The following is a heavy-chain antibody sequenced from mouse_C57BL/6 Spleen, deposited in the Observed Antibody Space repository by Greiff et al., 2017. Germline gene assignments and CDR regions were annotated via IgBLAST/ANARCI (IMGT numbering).Heavy chain of an antibody. D-gene: IGHD2-5*01. CDR3: ARAEGPYYSNYGDWYFDV. CDR1: GYSITSGYD. V-gene: IGHV3-1*01. J-gene: IGHJ1*03. CDR2: ISYSGST. Sequence: VQLKESGPGMVKPSQSLSLTCTVTGYSITSGYDWHWIRHFPGNKLEWMGYISYSGSTNYNPSLKSRISITHDTSKNHFFLKLNSVTTEDTATYYCARAEGPYYSNYGDWYFDVWGTGTTVTVSS.